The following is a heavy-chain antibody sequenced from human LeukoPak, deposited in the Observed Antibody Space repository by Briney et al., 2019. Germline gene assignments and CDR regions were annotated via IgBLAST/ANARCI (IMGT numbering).Heavy chain of an antibody. CDR3: ARGQVVATIPFDY. V-gene: IGHV3-53*01. D-gene: IGHD5-12*01. Sequence: GGSLRLSCAASGFTVSSNYMSWVRQAPGQGLEWVSVIYIGGSTYYSDSVKGRFTISRDNSKNTLYLPMNSLRADDTAVYYCARGQVVATIPFDYWGQGTLVTVSS. J-gene: IGHJ4*02. CDR1: GFTVSSNY. CDR2: IYIGGST.